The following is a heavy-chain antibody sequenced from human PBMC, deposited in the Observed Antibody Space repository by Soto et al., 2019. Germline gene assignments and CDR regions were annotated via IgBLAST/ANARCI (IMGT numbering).Heavy chain of an antibody. CDR2: IKSKTDGGTT. D-gene: IGHD3-22*01. V-gene: IGHV3-15*01. Sequence: GTLTHSCAEYGFTCSNAWMSWVRQAPGKGLEWVGRIKSKTDGGTTDYAAPVKGRFTISRDDSKNTLYLQMNSLKTEDTAVYYCTTVTATYYYDSSGRHDAFDIWGQGTIVTVSS. J-gene: IGHJ3*02. CDR1: GFTCSNAW. CDR3: TTVTATYYYDSSGRHDAFDI.